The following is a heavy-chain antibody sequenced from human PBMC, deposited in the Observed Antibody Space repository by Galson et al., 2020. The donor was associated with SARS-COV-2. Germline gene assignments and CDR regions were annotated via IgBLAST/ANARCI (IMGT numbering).Heavy chain of an antibody. CDR1: GFTFSDYY. D-gene: IGHD2-15*01. V-gene: IGHV3-11*01. Sequence: GGSLRLSCAASGFTFSDYYMSWIRQAPGKGLEWVSYISSRGTTIYYADSVKGRFTISRDNASNSLSLQMNSLRAEDTAVYYCARYCSGSSCLLGSFDYWGQGTLVTVSS. J-gene: IGHJ4*02. CDR3: ARYCSGSSCLLGSFDY. CDR2: ISSRGTTI.